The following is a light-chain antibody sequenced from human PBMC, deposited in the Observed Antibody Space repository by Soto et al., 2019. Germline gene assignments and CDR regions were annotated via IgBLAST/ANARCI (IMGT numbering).Light chain of an antibody. V-gene: IGKV2-28*01. CDR3: MQARQTPFT. CDR1: QSLLYIDGYNY. CDR2: SAS. Sequence: DIVMTQSPVSLAVTPGEPASISCTSSQSLLYIDGYNYLDWYLQKPGQPPQLLIYSASNRASGVPDRFSGSGSGTDFTLKISRVEAEDVGVYFCMQARQTPFTFGPGTEVDIK. J-gene: IGKJ3*01.